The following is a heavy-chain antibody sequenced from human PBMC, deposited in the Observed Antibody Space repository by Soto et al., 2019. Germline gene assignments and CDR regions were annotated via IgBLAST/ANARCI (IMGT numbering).Heavy chain of an antibody. Sequence: SETLSLTCTVSGGSTTSGGYYWNWIRQPPGKGLEWIAHIHHSGSNYHNPSLKSRVTISVDTSKNQVSLKLSSVTAADTAVYYCAREPYHYDSSGYYDYWGQGTLVTVSS. CDR2: IHHSGSN. CDR1: GGSTTSGGYY. CDR3: AREPYHYDSSGYYDY. D-gene: IGHD3-22*01. J-gene: IGHJ4*02. V-gene: IGHV4-31*03.